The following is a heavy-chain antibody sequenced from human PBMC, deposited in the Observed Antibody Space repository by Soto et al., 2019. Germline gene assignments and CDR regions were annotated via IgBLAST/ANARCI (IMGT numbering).Heavy chain of an antibody. CDR2: INHSGST. CDR1: GGSFSGYY. CDR3: ARGLLGDYGMDV. J-gene: IGHJ6*02. Sequence: PSETLSLTCAVYGGSFSGYYWSWIRQPPGKGLEWIGEINHSGSTNYNPPLKSRVTISVDTSKNQFSLKLSSVTAADTAVYYCARGLLGDYGMDVWGQGTTVTVSS. D-gene: IGHD3-10*01. V-gene: IGHV4-34*01.